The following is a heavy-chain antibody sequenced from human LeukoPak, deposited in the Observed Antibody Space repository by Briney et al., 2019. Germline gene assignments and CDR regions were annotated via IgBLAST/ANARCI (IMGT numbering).Heavy chain of an antibody. D-gene: IGHD2-2*02. CDR3: TRTYCSSTSCYTELFDP. CDR1: GFTFSTYW. CDR2: INSDGSET. Sequence: PGGSLRLSRAASGFTFSTYWMHWVRHTPGKGLLWVSRINSDGSETTYADSVKGRFTISRDNAKNTLYLQMNSLRAEDTAVYYCTRTYCSSTSCYTELFDPWGQGTLVTVSS. J-gene: IGHJ5*02. V-gene: IGHV3-74*01.